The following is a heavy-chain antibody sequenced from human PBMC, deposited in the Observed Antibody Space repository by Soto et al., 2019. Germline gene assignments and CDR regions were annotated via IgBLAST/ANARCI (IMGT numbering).Heavy chain of an antibody. CDR3: ARTPPSDYGDTDTPLYPDY. Sequence: KTSETLSLTCTVSGGSISSYYWSWIRQPPGKGLEWIGYIYYSGSTNYNPSLKSRVTISVDTSKNQFSLKLSSVTAADTAVYYCARTPPSDYGDTDTPLYPDYWGQGTLVTVSS. V-gene: IGHV4-59*01. J-gene: IGHJ4*02. CDR1: GGSISSYY. D-gene: IGHD4-17*01. CDR2: IYYSGST.